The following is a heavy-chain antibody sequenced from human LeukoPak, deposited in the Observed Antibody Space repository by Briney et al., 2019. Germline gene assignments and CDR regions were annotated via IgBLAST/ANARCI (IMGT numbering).Heavy chain of an antibody. CDR3: ARVRGAYGDSRFDY. V-gene: IGHV1-46*01. CDR1: GYTFTNYY. Sequence: ASVKVSCKASGYTFTNYYMHWVRQPPGQGLEWMGTINPSGGSTSYAQKFQGRVTMTRDTSTSTAYMELSSLTSENTAVYYCARVRGAYGDSRFDYWGQGTLVTVSS. CDR2: INPSGGST. J-gene: IGHJ4*02. D-gene: IGHD4-17*01.